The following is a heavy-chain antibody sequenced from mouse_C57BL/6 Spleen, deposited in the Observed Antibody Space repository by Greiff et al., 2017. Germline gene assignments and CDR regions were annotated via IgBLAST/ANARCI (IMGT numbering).Heavy chain of an antibody. D-gene: IGHD1-1*01. CDR2: IDPSDSYT. CDR3: ARTEYDGSKAWFAY. V-gene: IGHV1-50*01. Sequence: QVQLQQPGAELVKPGASVKLSCKASGYTFTSYWMQWVKQRPGQGLEWIGEIDPSDSYTNYNQTFKGKATLTVDTSSRTAYMHLSSLTSDDSAVVYCARTEYDGSKAWFAYWGQGTLVTVSA. CDR1: GYTFTSYW. J-gene: IGHJ3*01.